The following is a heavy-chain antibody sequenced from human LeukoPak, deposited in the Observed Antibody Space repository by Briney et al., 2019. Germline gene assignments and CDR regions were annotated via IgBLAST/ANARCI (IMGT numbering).Heavy chain of an antibody. CDR3: ASKWLGLNY. V-gene: IGHV4-4*02. CDR2: IYHSGST. CDR1: GGSISSSNW. D-gene: IGHD6-19*01. Sequence: SGTLSLTCAVSGGSISSSNWWSWVRQPPGKGLEWIGEIYHSGSTNYIPSLRSRVTISVDKSKNQFSLRLSSVSAADTAVYYCASKWLGLNYWGQGTLVTVSS. J-gene: IGHJ4*02.